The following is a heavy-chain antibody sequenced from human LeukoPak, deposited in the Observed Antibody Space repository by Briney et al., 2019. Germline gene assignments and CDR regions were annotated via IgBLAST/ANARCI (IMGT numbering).Heavy chain of an antibody. J-gene: IGHJ6*03. CDR2: IYYSGST. Sequence: SETLSLTCIVSGGSISSSSYYWGWIRQPPGKGLEWIGSIYYSGSTYYNPSLKSRVTISVDTSKNQFPLKLSSVTAADTAVYYCAREVPDYYDSSGYPRSYYYYYYMDVWGKGTTVTVSS. CDR1: GGSISSSSYY. CDR3: AREVPDYYDSSGYPRSYYYYYYMDV. V-gene: IGHV4-39*06. D-gene: IGHD3-22*01.